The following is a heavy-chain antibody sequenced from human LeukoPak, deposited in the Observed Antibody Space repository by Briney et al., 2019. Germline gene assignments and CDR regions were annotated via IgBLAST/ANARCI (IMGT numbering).Heavy chain of an antibody. CDR3: ARDSGWYSSTNYFDY. J-gene: IGHJ4*02. Sequence: GASVKVSCKASGYTFTGFYIHWVRQAPGQGLEWMGWINPNSGVTNYAQKFQGRVTMTRDTSISTAYMELTRLRSDDTAVYYCARDSGWYSSTNYFDYWGQGTLVTVSS. CDR1: GYTFTGFY. D-gene: IGHD6-19*01. V-gene: IGHV1-2*02. CDR2: INPNSGVT.